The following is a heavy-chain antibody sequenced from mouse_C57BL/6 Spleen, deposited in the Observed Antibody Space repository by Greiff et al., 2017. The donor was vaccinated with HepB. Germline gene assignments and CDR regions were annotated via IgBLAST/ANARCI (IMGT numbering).Heavy chain of an antibody. Sequence: VQLQQSGPELVKPGASVKISCKASGYSFTGYYMNWVKQSPEKSLEWIGEINPSTGGTTYNQKFKAKATLTVDKSSSTAYMQLKSLTSEDSAVYYCASYGSSAWFAYWGQGTLVTVSA. D-gene: IGHD1-1*01. V-gene: IGHV1-42*01. CDR1: GYSFTGYY. J-gene: IGHJ3*01. CDR2: INPSTGGT. CDR3: ASYGSSAWFAY.